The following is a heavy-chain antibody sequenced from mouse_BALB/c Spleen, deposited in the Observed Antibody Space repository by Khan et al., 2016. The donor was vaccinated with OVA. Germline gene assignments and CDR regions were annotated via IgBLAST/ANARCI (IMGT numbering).Heavy chain of an antibody. CDR2: VNPNTDNI. CDR3: ARGYDFLAS. J-gene: IGHJ3*01. D-gene: IGHD2-14*01. Sequence: LQQSGPDLVKPGASVKLSCKASGYSFTLYYMSWVKQSHGKSLEWIGRVNPNTDNINYNQEFKGKAILTVDKSSNTAYIELRSLTSEDSAVYFCARGYDFLASWGQGTLVTVSA. V-gene: IGHV1-26*01. CDR1: GYSFTLYY.